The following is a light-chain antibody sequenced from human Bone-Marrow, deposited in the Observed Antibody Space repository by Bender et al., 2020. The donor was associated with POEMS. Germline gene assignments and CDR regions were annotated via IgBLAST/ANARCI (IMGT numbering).Light chain of an antibody. V-gene: IGLV2-18*02. Sequence: QSALTQPPSVSGAPGQSVTFSCTGTSSDLGAYNRVSWYQQLPGTAPKLLIYEVHNRPSGVPDRFSGSKSGNTASLTISGLQADDEADYYCCSYAGSYSVVFGGGTKLTVL. CDR1: SSDLGAYNR. J-gene: IGLJ2*01. CDR2: EVH. CDR3: CSYAGSYSVV.